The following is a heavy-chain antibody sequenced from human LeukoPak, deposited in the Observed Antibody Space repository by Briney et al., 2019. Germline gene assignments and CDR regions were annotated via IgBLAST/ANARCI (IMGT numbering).Heavy chain of an antibody. CDR2: IYYSGST. CDR1: GGSISSGDYY. V-gene: IGHV4-30-4*01. CDR3: ARGSPLDAFDI. D-gene: IGHD6-13*01. Sequence: SETLSLTCTVSGGSISSGDYYWSWIRQPPGKGLEWIGCIYYSGSTYYNPSLKSRVTISVDTSKNQISLKLSSVTAADTAVYYCARGSPLDAFDIWGQGTMVTVSS. J-gene: IGHJ3*02.